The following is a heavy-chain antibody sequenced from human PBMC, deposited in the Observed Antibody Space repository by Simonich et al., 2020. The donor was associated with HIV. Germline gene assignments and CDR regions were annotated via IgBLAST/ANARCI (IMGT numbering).Heavy chain of an antibody. D-gene: IGHD4-17*01. CDR2: INHSGKP. Sequence: QVQLQQWGAGLLQPSETLSLTCAVYGGSFSGYYWSWINQPPGKGLEWIGEINHSGKPNYNPSLKSRVTISVETSKNQFSRKLSSVTAADTAVYYCARRHPTTVTTPYFDYWGQGTLVTVSS. CDR1: GGSFSGYY. V-gene: IGHV4-34*01. J-gene: IGHJ4*02. CDR3: ARRHPTTVTTPYFDY.